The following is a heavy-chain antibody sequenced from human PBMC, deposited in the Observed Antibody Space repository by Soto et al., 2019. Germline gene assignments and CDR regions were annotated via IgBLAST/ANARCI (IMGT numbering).Heavy chain of an antibody. CDR3: ARGSLRLAHGMDV. Sequence: PGGSLRLSCAASGFTFSSYWMSWVRQARGKGLEWGANIKQDGSEKYYVDSVKGRFTISRDNAKNSLYLQMNSLRAEDTAVYYCARGSLRLAHGMDVWGQGTTVTVSS. D-gene: IGHD6-19*01. CDR2: IKQDGSEK. CDR1: GFTFSSYW. J-gene: IGHJ6*02. V-gene: IGHV3-7*03.